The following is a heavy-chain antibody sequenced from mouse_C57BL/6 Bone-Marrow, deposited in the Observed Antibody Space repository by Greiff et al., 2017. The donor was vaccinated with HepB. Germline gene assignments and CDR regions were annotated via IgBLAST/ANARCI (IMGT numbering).Heavy chain of an antibody. CDR1: GYTFTSYT. J-gene: IGHJ1*03. D-gene: IGHD1-1*01. Sequence: VQLQQSGAELARPGASVKMSCKASGYTFTSYTMHWVKQRPGQGLEWIGYINPSSGYTKYNQKFKDKATLTADKSSSTAYMQLSSLTSEDSAVYYCARSDYEWYFDVWGTGTTVTVSS. CDR3: ARSDYEWYFDV. CDR2: INPSSGYT. V-gene: IGHV1-4*01.